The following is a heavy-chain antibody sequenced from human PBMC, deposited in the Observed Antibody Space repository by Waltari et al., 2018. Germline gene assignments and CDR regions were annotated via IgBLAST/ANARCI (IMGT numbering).Heavy chain of an antibody. CDR2: VYYTGNT. D-gene: IGHD2-15*01. V-gene: IGHV4-59*01. Sequence: QVQLQESGPGMVKPSETLSLTCTVSGGSISTYYWSWIRQPPGKGLEWIGYVYYTGNTNHNPSLKSRVTISVDTSKNNFSLKLTSVTAADTAVYYCARRYCSGGSCYFGLDPWGQGTLVTVSS. CDR3: ARRYCSGGSCYFGLDP. CDR1: GGSISTYY. J-gene: IGHJ5*02.